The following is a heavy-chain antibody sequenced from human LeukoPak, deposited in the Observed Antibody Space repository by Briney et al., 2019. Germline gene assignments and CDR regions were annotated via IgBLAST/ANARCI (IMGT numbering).Heavy chain of an antibody. CDR1: GGTFSSHP. J-gene: IGHJ4*02. V-gene: IGHV1-8*02. Sequence: ASVKVSCKASGGTFSSHPFTWVRQAPGQGLEWMGWMNPNSGNTGYAQKFQGRVTMTRNTSISTAYMELSSLRSEDTAVYYCARGLVGARTSYWGQGTLVTVSS. D-gene: IGHD1-26*01. CDR3: ARGLVGARTSY. CDR2: MNPNSGNT.